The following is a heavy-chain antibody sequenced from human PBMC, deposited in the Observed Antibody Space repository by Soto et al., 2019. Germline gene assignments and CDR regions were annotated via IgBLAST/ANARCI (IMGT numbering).Heavy chain of an antibody. CDR1: GYTFTSYD. J-gene: IGHJ4*02. CDR3: ARVHDYGDYEVISYFDY. CDR2: MNPNSGNT. D-gene: IGHD4-17*01. V-gene: IGHV1-8*01. Sequence: ASVKVSCKASGYTFTSYDINWVRQATGQGLEWMGWMNPNSGNTGYAQKFQGRATMTRNTSISTAFMELSSLRSVDTAVYYCARVHDYGDYEVISYFDYWGQGTLVTVSS.